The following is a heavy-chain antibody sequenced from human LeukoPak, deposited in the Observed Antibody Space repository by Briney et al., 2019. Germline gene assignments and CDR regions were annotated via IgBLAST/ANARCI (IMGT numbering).Heavy chain of an antibody. V-gene: IGHV4-4*07. Sequence: SETLSLTCSVSGDSISSDYWSWIRPLAGRGMEWVGRIYTTGSTNYNTSLKSRVTMSVAMPKNQFSLKLSSVTAADTAVYYCASASGYWGQGTLVTVSS. CDR1: GDSISSDY. D-gene: IGHD6-19*01. CDR3: ASASGY. J-gene: IGHJ4*02. CDR2: IYTTGST.